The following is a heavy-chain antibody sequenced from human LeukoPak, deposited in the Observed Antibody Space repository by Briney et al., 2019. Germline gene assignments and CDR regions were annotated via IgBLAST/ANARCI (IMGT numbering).Heavy chain of an antibody. Sequence: SVKVSCKASGGTFSSYAISWVRQAPGQGLEWMGRIIPIFGTANYAQKFQGRVTMTRDTSTSTVYMELSSLRSEDTAVYYCARDGIVGALPAYYFDYWGQGTLVTVSS. J-gene: IGHJ4*02. CDR3: ARDGIVGALPAYYFDY. CDR1: GGTFSSYA. D-gene: IGHD1-26*01. V-gene: IGHV1-69*05. CDR2: IIPIFGTA.